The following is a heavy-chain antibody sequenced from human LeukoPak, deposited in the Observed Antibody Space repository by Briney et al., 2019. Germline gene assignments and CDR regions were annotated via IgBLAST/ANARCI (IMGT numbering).Heavy chain of an antibody. V-gene: IGHV3-48*03. Sequence: PGGSLRLSCAASGFTFSSYEMNWVRQAPGKGLEWVSYISGSGNTIYYADSVKGRFTISRDNAKNSLYLQMNSLRVEDTGVYYCARDVYYGSGSPRLDYWGQGTLVTVSS. CDR1: GFTFSSYE. CDR2: ISGSGNTI. J-gene: IGHJ4*02. D-gene: IGHD3-10*01. CDR3: ARDVYYGSGSPRLDY.